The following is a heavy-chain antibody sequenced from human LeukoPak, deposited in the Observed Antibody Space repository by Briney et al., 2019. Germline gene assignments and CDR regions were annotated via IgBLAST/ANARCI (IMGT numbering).Heavy chain of an antibody. D-gene: IGHD5-24*01. CDR2: ISSSSSTI. CDR3: AREWGMATIDY. J-gene: IGHJ4*02. CDR1: GFTFSSYS. V-gene: IGHV3-48*01. Sequence: PGGSLRLSCAASGFTFSSYSMNWVRQAPGKGLEWVSYISSSSSTIYYADSVKGRFTISRDNAKNSLYLQMNSLRAEDTAVYYCAREWGMATIDYWGQGTLVTVSS.